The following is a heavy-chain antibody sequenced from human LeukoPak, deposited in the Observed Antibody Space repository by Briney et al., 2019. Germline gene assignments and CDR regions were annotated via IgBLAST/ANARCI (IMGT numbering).Heavy chain of an antibody. D-gene: IGHD3-10*01. CDR3: AKDLGGYGSGSPDWFDP. Sequence: PGRSLRLSCAASGFTFSSYAMSWVRQAPGKGLEWVSAISGSGGSTYYADSVKGRFTISRDNSKNTLYLQMNSLRAEDTAVYYCAKDLGGYGSGSPDWFDPWGQGTLVTVSS. CDR2: ISGSGGST. CDR1: GFTFSSYA. J-gene: IGHJ5*02. V-gene: IGHV3-23*01.